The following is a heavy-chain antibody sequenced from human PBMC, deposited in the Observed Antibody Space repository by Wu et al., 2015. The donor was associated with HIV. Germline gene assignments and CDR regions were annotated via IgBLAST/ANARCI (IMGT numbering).Heavy chain of an antibody. CDR1: GYTFTRYG. Sequence: QVQLVQSGTEVKKPGASVKVSCKASGYTFTRYGISWVRQAPGQGLEWMGWISDYERNIHYGQKFRGRLTLTADTVTSTAFMDLRNLRSDDTAIYFCARGRYSSNTGFFDFWGQGTLVTVSS. D-gene: IGHD3-9*01. V-gene: IGHV1-18*01. CDR2: ISDYERNI. J-gene: IGHJ4*02. CDR3: ARGRYSSNTGFFDF.